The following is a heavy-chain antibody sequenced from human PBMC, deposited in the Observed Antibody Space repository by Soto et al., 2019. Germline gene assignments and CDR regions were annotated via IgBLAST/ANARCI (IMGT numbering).Heavy chain of an antibody. CDR3: ARGGITAVRNYYFDH. CDR2: IHHSGPT. V-gene: IGHV4-4*02. D-gene: IGHD1-20*01. CDR1: GDSISSSEW. Sequence: QVQLQESGPGLVKPSGTLSLNCKVSGDSISSSEWWSWVRQPPGKGLEWIAEIHHSGPTNYNPSLQIRVTITVDKSKNQISLRLSTVTAVDTAVYYCARGGITAVRNYYFDHWGQGTLVTVSS. J-gene: IGHJ4*02.